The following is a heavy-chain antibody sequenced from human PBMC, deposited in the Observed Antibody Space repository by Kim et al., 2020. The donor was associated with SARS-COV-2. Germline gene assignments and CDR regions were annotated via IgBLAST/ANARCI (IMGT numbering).Heavy chain of an antibody. D-gene: IGHD2-15*01. Sequence: GGSLRPSCAASGFTFSSYSMNWVRRAPGKGLEWISYISSSSSTIYYADSVKGRFTISRDNPKNSLFLQMNSLRADDTAVYYCATNEVVDYWGQGTLVTVSS. J-gene: IGHJ4*02. CDR3: ATNEVVDY. CDR2: ISSSSSTI. V-gene: IGHV3-48*04. CDR1: GFTFSSYS.